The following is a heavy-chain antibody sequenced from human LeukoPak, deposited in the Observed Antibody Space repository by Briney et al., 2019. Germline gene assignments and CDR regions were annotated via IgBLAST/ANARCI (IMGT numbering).Heavy chain of an antibody. CDR2: ISWNSGSI. Sequence: PGGSLRLSCAASGFTFDDYAMHWVRQAPGKGLEWVSGISWNSGSIGYADSVKGRFTISRDNSKNTLYLQMNSLRAEDTAVYYCAKEEWLSHDAFDIWGQGTMVTVSS. J-gene: IGHJ3*02. CDR3: AKEEWLSHDAFDI. D-gene: IGHD3-3*01. CDR1: GFTFDDYA. V-gene: IGHV3-9*01.